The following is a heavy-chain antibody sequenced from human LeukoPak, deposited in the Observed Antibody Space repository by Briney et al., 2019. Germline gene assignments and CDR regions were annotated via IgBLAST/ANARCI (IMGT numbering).Heavy chain of an antibody. Sequence: GASVKVSCKASGYTFTGYYMHWVRQAPGQGLELMGWINPNSGGTNYAQKFQGRVTMTRDTSISTAYMELSRLRSDDTAVYYCARDVSDYYDSSGYYNWFDPWGQGTLVTVSS. CDR3: ARDVSDYYDSSGYYNWFDP. D-gene: IGHD3-22*01. V-gene: IGHV1-2*02. CDR2: INPNSGGT. CDR1: GYTFTGYY. J-gene: IGHJ5*02.